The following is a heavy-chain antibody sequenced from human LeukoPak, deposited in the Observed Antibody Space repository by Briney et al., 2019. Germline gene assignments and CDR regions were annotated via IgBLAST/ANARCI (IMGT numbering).Heavy chain of an antibody. J-gene: IGHJ4*02. D-gene: IGHD6-13*01. CDR3: ARDSKEYSSRWTPDY. CDR1: GFTFSSYA. V-gene: IGHV3-30*04. CDR2: ISYDGSNK. Sequence: GGSLRLSCAASGFTFSSYAMHWVRQAPGKGLEWVAVISYDGSNKYYADSVKGRFTISRDNPKNTLYLQMNSLRAEDTAVYYCARDSKEYSSRWTPDYWGQGTLVTVSS.